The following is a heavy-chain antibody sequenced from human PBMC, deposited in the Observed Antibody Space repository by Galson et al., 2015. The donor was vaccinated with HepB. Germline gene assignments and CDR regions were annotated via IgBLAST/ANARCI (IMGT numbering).Heavy chain of an antibody. CDR1: GYTFTSYY. CDR2: INPSVGST. CDR3: ARDLGSGPGYYYMDV. V-gene: IGHV1-46*03. D-gene: IGHD3-10*01. Sequence: SVKVSCKASGYTFTSYYMHWVRQAPGQGLEWMGIINPSVGSTSYAQKFQGRVTMTRDTSTSTVYMELSSLRSEDTAVYYCARDLGSGPGYYYMDVWGKGTTVTVSS. J-gene: IGHJ6*03.